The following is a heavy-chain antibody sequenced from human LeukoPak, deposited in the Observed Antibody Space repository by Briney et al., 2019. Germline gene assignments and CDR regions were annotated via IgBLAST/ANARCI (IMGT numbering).Heavy chain of an antibody. D-gene: IGHD3-22*01. Sequence: SQTLSLTCTVSGGSISSGGYYWSWIRQHPGKGLEWIGCIYYSGSTYYNPSLKSRVTISVDTSKNQFSLKLSSVTAADTAVYYCARAPYYYDGPSPYYFDHWGQGTLVTVSS. J-gene: IGHJ4*02. V-gene: IGHV4-31*03. CDR3: ARAPYYYDGPSPYYFDH. CDR1: GGSISSGGYY. CDR2: IYYSGST.